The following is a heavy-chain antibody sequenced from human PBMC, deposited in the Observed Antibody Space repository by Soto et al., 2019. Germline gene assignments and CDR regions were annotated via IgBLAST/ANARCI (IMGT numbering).Heavy chain of an antibody. CDR1: GYSCTTYW. Sequence: GESLKVSWEGSGYSCTTYWIAWVRQMPGKGLEWMGIIYPGDSGTRYSPSFQGQVTISADKSISTAYLQWSSLKASDSAMYYCARYLFGIANHGMDVWGQGTTVTVSS. CDR3: ARYLFGIANHGMDV. CDR2: IYPGDSGT. J-gene: IGHJ6*02. D-gene: IGHD3-3*01. V-gene: IGHV5-51*01.